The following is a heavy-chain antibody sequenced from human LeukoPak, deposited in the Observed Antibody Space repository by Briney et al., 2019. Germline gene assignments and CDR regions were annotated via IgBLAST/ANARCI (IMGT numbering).Heavy chain of an antibody. D-gene: IGHD1-26*01. CDR2: IIPIFGTA. Sequence: SVKVSCKASGGTFSSYAISWVRQAPGQGLEWMGGIIPIFGTANYAQKFQGRVTITTDESTSTAYMELSSLRSEDTAVYYCARGHSGSYLDAFDIWGQGTMVTVSS. V-gene: IGHV1-69*05. CDR3: ARGHSGSYLDAFDI. J-gene: IGHJ3*02. CDR1: GGTFSSYA.